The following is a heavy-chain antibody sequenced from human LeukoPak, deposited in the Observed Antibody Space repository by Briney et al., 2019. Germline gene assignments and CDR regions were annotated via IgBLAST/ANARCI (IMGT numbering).Heavy chain of an antibody. V-gene: IGHV3-30-3*01. J-gene: IGHJ4*02. CDR1: GFTFSSYA. CDR3: ARGEWLALNYYFDY. CDR2: ISYDGSNK. D-gene: IGHD6-19*01. Sequence: GGSLRLSCAASGFTFSSYAMPWVRQAPGKGLEWVAVISYDGSNKYYADSVKGRFTISRDNSKNTLYLQMNSLRAEDTAVYYCARGEWLALNYYFDYWGQGTLVTVSS.